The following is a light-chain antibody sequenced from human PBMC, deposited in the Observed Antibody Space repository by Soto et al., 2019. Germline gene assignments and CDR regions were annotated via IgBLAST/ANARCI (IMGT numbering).Light chain of an antibody. CDR1: QSVDSS. CDR3: QERGA. J-gene: IGKJ2*01. V-gene: IGKV3-11*01. Sequence: EVVLTQSPATLSLSPGERATLSCRASQSVDSSLAWYQQKLGQAPRLLIYDASNRATGIPGRFSGSGSVTDFTLAISSLGPEDFAVYYCQERGAFGQGTKVEIK. CDR2: DAS.